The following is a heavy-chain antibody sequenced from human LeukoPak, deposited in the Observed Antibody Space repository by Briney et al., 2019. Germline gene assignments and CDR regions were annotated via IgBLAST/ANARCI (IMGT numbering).Heavy chain of an antibody. CDR3: AKHYYDSSGYYY. J-gene: IGHJ4*02. Sequence: PGGSLRLSCAASGFTFSSYAMSWVRQAPGKGLEWVSAISGSGGSTYYADSVKGRFTISRDNSKNTLYLQMNSLRAEDAAVYYCAKHYYDSSGYYYWGQGTLVTVSS. CDR2: ISGSGGST. V-gene: IGHV3-23*01. D-gene: IGHD3-22*01. CDR1: GFTFSSYA.